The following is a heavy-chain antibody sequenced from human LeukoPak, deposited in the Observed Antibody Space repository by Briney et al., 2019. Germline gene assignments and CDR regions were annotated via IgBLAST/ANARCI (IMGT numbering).Heavy chain of an antibody. J-gene: IGHJ4*02. CDR2: IIPIFGTA. CDR3: ARDSSGYSSGWYPDY. Sequence: SVKVSCKASGYTFTGYYMHWVRQAPGQGLEWMGGIIPIFGTANYAQKFQGRVTITADESTSTAYMELSSLRSDDTAVYYCARDSSGYSSGWYPDYWGQGTLVTVSS. CDR1: GYTFTGYY. V-gene: IGHV1-69*13. D-gene: IGHD6-19*01.